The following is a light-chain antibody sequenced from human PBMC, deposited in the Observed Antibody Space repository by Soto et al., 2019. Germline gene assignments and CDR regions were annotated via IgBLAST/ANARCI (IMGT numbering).Light chain of an antibody. Sequence: DIVMTQSPDSLAVSLGERATINCKSSQSVLYSSNNKNYLAWYQQKPGQPPKLLIYWASTRESGVPDRFSGSGSGTDFTLTIGSLQAEDVAVYYCQQYYSTWWTFGQGNKVEIK. CDR2: WAS. CDR3: QQYYSTWWT. V-gene: IGKV4-1*01. CDR1: QSVLYSSNNKNY. J-gene: IGKJ1*01.